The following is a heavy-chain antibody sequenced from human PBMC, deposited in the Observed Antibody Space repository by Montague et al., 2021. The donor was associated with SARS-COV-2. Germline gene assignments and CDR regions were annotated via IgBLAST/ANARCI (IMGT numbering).Heavy chain of an antibody. Sequence: SETLSLTCTVSGGSISSSSYYWGWIRQPPGKGLEWIGNIHYSGSTYYNPSLKSRVTISIDTTKNQFSLKLSSVTAADTAVYYCARDNRISMIVVVEGYGMDVWGQGTLVTVSS. V-gene: IGHV4-39*07. CDR1: GGSISSSSYY. D-gene: IGHD3-22*01. J-gene: IGHJ6*02. CDR3: ARDNRISMIVVVEGYGMDV. CDR2: IHYSGST.